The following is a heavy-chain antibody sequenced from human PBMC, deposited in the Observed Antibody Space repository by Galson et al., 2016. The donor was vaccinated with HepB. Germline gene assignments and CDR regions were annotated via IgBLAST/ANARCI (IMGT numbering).Heavy chain of an antibody. V-gene: IGHV3-23*01. J-gene: IGHJ4*02. CDR2: ISRSGGST. CDR1: GLTFGRYW. D-gene: IGHD4-17*01. CDR3: AKSGRYYGVDHFDY. Sequence: SLRLSCAASGLTFGRYWMSWVRQAPGKGLEVVSSISRSGGSTDYADSVKGRFTISRDNSKNTLYLQMNSLRAEDTAVYYCAKSGRYYGVDHFDYWGQGTLVTVSS.